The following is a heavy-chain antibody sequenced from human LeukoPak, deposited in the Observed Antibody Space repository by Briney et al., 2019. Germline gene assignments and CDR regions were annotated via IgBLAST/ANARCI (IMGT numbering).Heavy chain of an antibody. D-gene: IGHD5-24*01. Sequence: SETLSLTCTVSGGSISSSSYYWGWIRQPPGKGLERIGSIYYSGSTYYNPSLKSRVTISVDTSKNQFSLKLSSVTAADTAVYYCARHYDDGYNFFRAAVYYWGQGTLVTVSS. J-gene: IGHJ4*02. CDR3: ARHYDDGYNFFRAAVYY. CDR1: GGSISSSSYY. V-gene: IGHV4-39*01. CDR2: IYYSGST.